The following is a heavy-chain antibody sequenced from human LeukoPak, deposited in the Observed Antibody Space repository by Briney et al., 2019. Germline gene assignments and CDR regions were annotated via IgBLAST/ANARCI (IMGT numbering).Heavy chain of an antibody. D-gene: IGHD6-13*01. CDR2: MNPNSGNT. CDR3: ARERRQQLVRGWFDP. V-gene: IGHV1-8*01. J-gene: IGHJ5*02. CDR1: GYTFISYD. Sequence: ASVKVSCKASGYTFISYDINWVRQATGQGLEWMGWMNPNSGNTGYAQKFQGRVTMTRNTSISTAYMELSSLRSEDTAVYYCARERRQQLVRGWFDPWGQGTLVTVSS.